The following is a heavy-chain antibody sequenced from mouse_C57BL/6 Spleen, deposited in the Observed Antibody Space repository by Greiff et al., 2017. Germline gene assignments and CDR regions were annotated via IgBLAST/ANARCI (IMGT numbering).Heavy chain of an antibody. Sequence: ESGPGLVKPSQSLSLTCSVTGYSITSGYYWNWIRQFPGNKLEWMGYISYDGSNNYNPSLKNRISITRDTSKNQFFLKLNSVTTEDTATYYCAREEYYYWFAYWGQGTLVTVSA. CDR2: ISYDGSN. CDR3: AREEYYYWFAY. CDR1: GYSITSGYY. V-gene: IGHV3-6*01. D-gene: IGHD1-1*01. J-gene: IGHJ3*01.